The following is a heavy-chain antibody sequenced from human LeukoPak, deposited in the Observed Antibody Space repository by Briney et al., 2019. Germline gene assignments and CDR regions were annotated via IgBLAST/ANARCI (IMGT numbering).Heavy chain of an antibody. CDR3: ASGHKGDYDLSY. CDR2: INHSGST. Sequence: SETLSLTCAVYGGSFSGYYWSWIRLPPGKGLEWIGEINHSGSTNYNPSLKSRVTISVDTSKNQFSLKLSSVTAADTAVYYCASGHKGDYDLSYWGQGTLVTVSS. CDR1: GGSFSGYY. V-gene: IGHV4-34*01. D-gene: IGHD4-17*01. J-gene: IGHJ4*02.